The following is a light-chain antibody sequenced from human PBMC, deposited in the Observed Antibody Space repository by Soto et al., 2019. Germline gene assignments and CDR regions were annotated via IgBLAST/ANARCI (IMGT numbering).Light chain of an antibody. CDR3: QKYNNAPLT. Sequence: DIEMTQSPSTLSVSVGDRATISCRASLRISNYLAWYQQKPGQAPRLLMYGVSTLATGIPARFSGSGSGTDFTLTISSLQPEDVAAYYCQKYNNAPLTFGQGTKVEIK. J-gene: IGKJ1*01. CDR2: GVS. V-gene: IGKV3-15*01. CDR1: LRISNY.